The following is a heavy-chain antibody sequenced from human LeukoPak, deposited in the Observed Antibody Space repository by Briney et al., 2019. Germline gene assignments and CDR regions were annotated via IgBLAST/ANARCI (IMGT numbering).Heavy chain of an antibody. V-gene: IGHV4-39*07. Sequence: SETLSLTCTVPGGSISSSSYYWGWIRQPPGKGLEWIGSIYYSGSTYYNPSLKSRVTISVDTSKNQFSLKLSSVTAADTAVYYCARRYCSGGSCYLDVWGKGTTVTVSS. J-gene: IGHJ6*03. CDR1: GGSISSSSYY. D-gene: IGHD2-15*01. CDR2: IYYSGST. CDR3: ARRYCSGGSCYLDV.